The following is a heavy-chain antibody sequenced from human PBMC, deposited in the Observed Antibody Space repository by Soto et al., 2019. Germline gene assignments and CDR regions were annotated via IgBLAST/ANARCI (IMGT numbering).Heavy chain of an antibody. Sequence: QVQLVQSGAEVKKPGSSVKVSCKASGGTFSSYTISWVRQAPGQGLEWMGRIIPILGIANDAQKFQGRVTITADKSTSTAYMELSSLRSEDTAVYYCARDTEYSSSWSWGYFDYWGQGTLVTVSS. CDR3: ARDTEYSSSWSWGYFDY. CDR2: IIPILGIA. CDR1: GGTFSSYT. J-gene: IGHJ4*02. D-gene: IGHD6-13*01. V-gene: IGHV1-69*08.